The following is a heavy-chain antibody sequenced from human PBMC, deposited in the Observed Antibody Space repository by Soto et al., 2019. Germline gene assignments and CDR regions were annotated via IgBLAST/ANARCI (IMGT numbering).Heavy chain of an antibody. V-gene: IGHV4-34*01. CDR2: ITHSGTT. D-gene: IGHD3-22*01. Sequence: QVQLQQWGAGLLKPSETLSLTCAVYGGSFSGYFWSWVRQPPGKGLEWIGQITHSGTTNYKPSLKSRVTISVDTSKNQFSLRLSSVTAADTAAYYCATYFYDSRGYDFDFWGQGTLVTVSS. J-gene: IGHJ4*02. CDR1: GGSFSGYF. CDR3: ATYFYDSRGYDFDF.